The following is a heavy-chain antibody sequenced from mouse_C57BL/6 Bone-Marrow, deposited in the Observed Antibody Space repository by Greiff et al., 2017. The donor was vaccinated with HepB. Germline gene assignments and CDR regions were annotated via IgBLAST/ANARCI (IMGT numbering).Heavy chain of an antibody. CDR1: GFTFSSYG. D-gene: IGHD1-1*02. J-gene: IGHJ4*01. Sequence: EVKLVESGGDLVKPGGSLKLSCAASGFTFSSYGMSWVRQTPDKGLEWVATISSGGSYTDYPGSVKGRYTMSKDKAKDTMYLRMRRLKSEDSALYDCAGHWNYVYAMDYWGQGTSVTVSS. CDR2: ISSGGSYT. CDR3: AGHWNYVYAMDY. V-gene: IGHV5-6*01.